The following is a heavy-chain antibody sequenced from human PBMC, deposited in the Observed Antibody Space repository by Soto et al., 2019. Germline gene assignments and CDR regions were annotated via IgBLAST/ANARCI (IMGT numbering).Heavy chain of an antibody. J-gene: IGHJ6*02. CDR3: LGWIQLWSPYYGMDV. CDR2: IIPIFGTA. D-gene: IGHD5-18*01. CDR1: GGTFSSYA. V-gene: IGHV1-69*01. Sequence: QVQLVQSGAEVKKPGSSVKVSCKASGGTFSSYAISWVRQAPGQGLEWMGGIIPIFGTANYAQKFQGRVTITADESTSTAYMELSSPRSEDTAVYYCLGWIQLWSPYYGMDVWGQGTTVTVSS.